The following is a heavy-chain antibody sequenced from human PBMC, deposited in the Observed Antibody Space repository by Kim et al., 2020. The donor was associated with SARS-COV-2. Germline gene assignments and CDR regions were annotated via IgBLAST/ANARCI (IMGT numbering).Heavy chain of an antibody. CDR3: AKGIRSGTTFYYYYGMDV. CDR1: GFTFSSYG. CDR2: ISYDGSNK. V-gene: IGHV3-30*18. Sequence: GGSLRLSCAASGFTFSSYGMHWVRQAPGKGLEWVAVISYDGSNKYYADSVKGRFTISRDNSKNTLYLQMNSLRAEDTAVYYCAKGIRSGTTFYYYYGMDV. D-gene: IGHD1-7*01. J-gene: IGHJ6*01.